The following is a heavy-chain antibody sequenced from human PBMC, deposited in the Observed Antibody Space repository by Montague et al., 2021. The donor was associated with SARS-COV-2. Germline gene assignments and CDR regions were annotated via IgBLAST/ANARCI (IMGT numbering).Heavy chain of an antibody. CDR3: ARGGTRDIVLVPSALDY. CDR1: GGSINAYY. V-gene: IGHV4-59*08. CDR2: LYYSVVT. D-gene: IGHD2-2*01. Sequence: SETLSLTCTVAGGSINAYYWTWIRQPPGKGLDWIGFLYYSVVTNYNPSLKSRVTMSLDTSKNQFSLRLSSVTAADTAVYYCARGGTRDIVLVPSALDYWGRGIPVTVSS. J-gene: IGHJ4*02.